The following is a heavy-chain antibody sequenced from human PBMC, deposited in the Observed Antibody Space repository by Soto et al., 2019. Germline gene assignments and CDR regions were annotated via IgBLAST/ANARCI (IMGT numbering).Heavy chain of an antibody. CDR1: GYSFTSYW. D-gene: IGHD3-22*01. CDR2: IDPSDSYT. V-gene: IGHV5-10-1*01. CDR3: ARHPPYHIRGYYPH. J-gene: IGHJ4*02. Sequence: GESLKISCRGSGYSFTSYWISWVRQMPGRGLEWMGRIDPSDSYTNYSPSFQGHVTISADKSVNTAYLQWSSLKASDTAMYYCARHPPYHIRGYYPHWGQGTLVTVSS.